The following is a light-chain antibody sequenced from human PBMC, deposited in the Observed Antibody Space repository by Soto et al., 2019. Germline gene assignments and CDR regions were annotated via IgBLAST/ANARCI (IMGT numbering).Light chain of an antibody. CDR1: SGSVSTSYH. CDR3: VLYMGNGISV. CDR2: NTN. Sequence: QTVVTQEPSFSVSPGGTVTLTCGLSSGSVSTSYHPSWYQQTPGQAPRTLIYNTNTRSSGVPDRFSGSILGNKAALTIRGAQADDECDYYCVLYMGNGISVFGGGTKVTVL. V-gene: IGLV8-61*01. J-gene: IGLJ2*01.